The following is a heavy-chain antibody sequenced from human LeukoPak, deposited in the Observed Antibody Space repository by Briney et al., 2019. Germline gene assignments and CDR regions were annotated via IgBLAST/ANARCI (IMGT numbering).Heavy chain of an antibody. V-gene: IGHV1-2*04. J-gene: IGHJ4*02. Sequence: ASVKVSCKASGYTFTGYYMHWVRQAPGQGLEWMGWINPNSGGTNYAQKFQGWVTMTRDTSISTAYMELSRLRSDDTAVYYCAIGDYYDSSGYYYWGQGTLVTVYS. CDR1: GYTFTGYY. CDR2: INPNSGGT. D-gene: IGHD3-22*01. CDR3: AIGDYYDSSGYYY.